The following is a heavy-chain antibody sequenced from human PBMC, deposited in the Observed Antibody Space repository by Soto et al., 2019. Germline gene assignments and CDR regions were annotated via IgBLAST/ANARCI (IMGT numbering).Heavy chain of an antibody. D-gene: IGHD2-15*01. Sequence: GESLKISGKGSGYSFTSYWIGWVRQMPGKGLEWMGIIYPGDSDTRYSPSFQGQVTISADKSISTAYLQWSSLKASDTAMYYCARRGYCSGGSCYSTHFDYYMDVWGKGTTVTVSS. J-gene: IGHJ6*03. CDR1: GYSFTSYW. CDR3: ARRGYCSGGSCYSTHFDYYMDV. CDR2: IYPGDSDT. V-gene: IGHV5-51*01.